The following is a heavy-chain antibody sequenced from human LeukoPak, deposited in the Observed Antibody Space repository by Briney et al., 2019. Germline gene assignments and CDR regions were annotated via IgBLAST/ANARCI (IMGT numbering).Heavy chain of an antibody. D-gene: IGHD4-17*01. V-gene: IGHV5-51*01. CDR3: ARHRTVTTSHYYYYMDV. Sequence: GESLKISCKGSGYSFTSYWIGWVRQMLGKGLEWMGIIYPGDSDTRYSPSFQGQVTISADKSISTAYLQWSSLKASDTAMYYCARHRTVTTSHYYYYMDVWGKGTTVTVSS. CDR1: GYSFTSYW. J-gene: IGHJ6*03. CDR2: IYPGDSDT.